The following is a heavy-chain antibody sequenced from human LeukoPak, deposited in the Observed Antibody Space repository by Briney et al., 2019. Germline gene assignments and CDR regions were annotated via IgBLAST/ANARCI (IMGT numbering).Heavy chain of an antibody. J-gene: IGHJ6*02. D-gene: IGHD4-11*01. CDR1: GFTFSSYS. CDR3: ARDTDYSNYPYSDYYYGMDV. CDR2: ITRSSSAK. V-gene: IGHV3-48*01. Sequence: GGSLRLSCVASGFTFSSYSMNWVRQAPGKGLEWVSYITRSSSAKFYADSVKGRFTISRDNAKNSLYLQMNSLRAEDTAVYYCARDTDYSNYPYSDYYYGMDVWGQGTTVTVSS.